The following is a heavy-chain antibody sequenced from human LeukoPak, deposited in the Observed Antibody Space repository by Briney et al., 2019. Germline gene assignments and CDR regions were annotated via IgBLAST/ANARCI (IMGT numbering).Heavy chain of an antibody. J-gene: IGHJ3*02. CDR2: INPNSGGT. V-gene: IGHV1-2*02. D-gene: IGHD5-12*01. CDR3: ARVGGYSGRNAFDI. CDR1: GYTFTGYY. Sequence: ASVKVSCKASGYTFTGYYMHWVRQAPGQGLEWMGWINPNSGGTNYAQKFQGRVTMTRDTSISTAYMELRSLRSDDTAVYYCARVGGYSGRNAFDIWGQGTMVTVSS.